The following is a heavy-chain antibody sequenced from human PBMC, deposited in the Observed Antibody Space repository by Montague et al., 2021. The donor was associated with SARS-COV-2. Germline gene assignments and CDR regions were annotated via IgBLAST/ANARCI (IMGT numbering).Heavy chain of an antibody. D-gene: IGHD3-22*01. Sequence: SETLSLTSTVSGGSISSSSYYWGWIRQPPGKGLEWIGSIYYSGSTYYNPSLKSRVTMSVDTSKNQFSLKLSSVTAADTAVYYCAREGGWLSRGSYYFDYWGQGTLVTVSS. V-gene: IGHV4-39*07. CDR3: AREGGWLSRGSYYFDY. CDR1: GGSISSSSYY. J-gene: IGHJ4*02. CDR2: IYYSGST.